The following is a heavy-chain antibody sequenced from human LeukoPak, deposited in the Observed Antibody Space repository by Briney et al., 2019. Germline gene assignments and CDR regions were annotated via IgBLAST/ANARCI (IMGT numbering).Heavy chain of an antibody. CDR1: AGSISSGEYY. D-gene: IGHD3-3*01. CDR2: IYYSGRT. CDR3: ARYYDFLSYMDV. Sequence: SQTLSLTCTVSAGSISSGEYYWSWIRQPPGKGLEWIGYIYYSGRTYYNPTLKSRIAITVDTSKNQFSLKLNSVTAADTAVYYCARYYDFLSYMDVWGKGTTVTVSS. J-gene: IGHJ6*03. V-gene: IGHV4-30-4*08.